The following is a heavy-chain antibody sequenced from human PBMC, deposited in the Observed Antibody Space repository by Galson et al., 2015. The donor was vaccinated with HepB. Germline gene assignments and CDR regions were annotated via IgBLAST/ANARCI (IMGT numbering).Heavy chain of an antibody. Sequence: SLRLSCEASGFTFSSYWMSWVRQAPGKGLEWVANIKQDGSEKYYVDSVKGRFTISRDNAKNSLYLQMNSLRAEDTAVYYCADDFWSGYAGRYWGQGTLVTVSS. D-gene: IGHD3-3*01. V-gene: IGHV3-7*03. CDR3: ADDFWSGYAGRY. J-gene: IGHJ4*02. CDR2: IKQDGSEK. CDR1: GFTFSSYW.